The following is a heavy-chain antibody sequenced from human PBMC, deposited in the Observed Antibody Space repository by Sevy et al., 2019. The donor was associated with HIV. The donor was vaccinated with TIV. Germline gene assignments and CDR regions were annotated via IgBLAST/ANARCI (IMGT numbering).Heavy chain of an antibody. J-gene: IGHJ4*02. V-gene: IGHV4-39*01. D-gene: IGHD3-10*01. Sequence: SETLSLTCTVSGGSISSSSYYWGWIRQPPGKGLEWIGSIYYSGSTYYNPSLKSRVTISVDTSKNQFSLKLGSVTAADTAVYYCARHDGSGSYPDYWGQGTLVTVSS. CDR1: GGSISSSSYY. CDR3: ARHDGSGSYPDY. CDR2: IYYSGST.